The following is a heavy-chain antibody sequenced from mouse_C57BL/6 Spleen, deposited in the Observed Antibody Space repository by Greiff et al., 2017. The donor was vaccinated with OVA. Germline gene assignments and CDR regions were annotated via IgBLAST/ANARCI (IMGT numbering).Heavy chain of an antibody. CDR3: AREDDYDGFDY. CDR2: ISDGGSYT. Sequence: VQVVESGGGLVKPGGSLKLSCAASGFTFSSYAVSWVRQTPEKRLEWVATISDGGSYTYYPDNVKGRFTISRDNAKNNLYLQMSHLKSEDTAMYYCAREDDYDGFDYWGQGTTLTVSS. J-gene: IGHJ2*01. V-gene: IGHV5-4*01. D-gene: IGHD2-4*01. CDR1: GFTFSSYA.